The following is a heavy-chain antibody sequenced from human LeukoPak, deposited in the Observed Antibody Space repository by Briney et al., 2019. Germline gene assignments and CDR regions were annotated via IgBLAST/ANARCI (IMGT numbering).Heavy chain of an antibody. CDR2: IIPIFGST. J-gene: IGHJ6*03. Sequence: ASVKVSCKASGYSFTGYYMHWVRQAPGQGLEWMGGIIPIFGSTNYAQKFQGRVTITADKSTTTVYMELRSLRSEDTAVYYCARPRFPYYRLSGPHYYYMDVWGKGATVTVSS. CDR1: GYSFTGYY. V-gene: IGHV1-69*06. CDR3: ARPRFPYYRLSGPHYYYMDV. D-gene: IGHD3-10*01.